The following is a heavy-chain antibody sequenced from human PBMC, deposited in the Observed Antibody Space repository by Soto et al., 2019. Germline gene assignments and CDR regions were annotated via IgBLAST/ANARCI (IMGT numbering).Heavy chain of an antibody. D-gene: IGHD6-13*01. CDR3: ARARLAAAGPNPLYYYYGMDV. V-gene: IGHV4-31*03. CDR2: IYYSGST. J-gene: IGHJ6*02. CDR1: GGSISSGGYY. Sequence: NPSETLSLTCTVSGGSISSGGYYWSWIRQHPGKGLEWIGYIYYSGSTYYNPSLKSRVTISVDTSKNQFSLKLSSVTAADTAVYYCARARLAAAGPNPLYYYYGMDVWGQGTTVTVSS.